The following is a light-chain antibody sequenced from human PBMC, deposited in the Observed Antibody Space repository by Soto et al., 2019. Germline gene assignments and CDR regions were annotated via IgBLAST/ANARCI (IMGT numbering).Light chain of an antibody. Sequence: EIVLTQSPGTLSLSPGERATLSCRASQSVSSSYLAWYQHKPGQAPRPLIYGASSRATGIPDRFSGSGSGTDFTLTISRLEPEDFAVYYCQQYGSSSWTFGQGTKVDVK. CDR2: GAS. J-gene: IGKJ1*01. CDR3: QQYGSSSWT. V-gene: IGKV3-20*01. CDR1: QSVSSSY.